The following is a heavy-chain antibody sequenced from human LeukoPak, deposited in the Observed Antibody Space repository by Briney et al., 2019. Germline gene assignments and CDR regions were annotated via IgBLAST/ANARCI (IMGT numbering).Heavy chain of an antibody. CDR2: ISSSSSYI. CDR3: AKVQPPYYDSSGYSAFDI. D-gene: IGHD3-22*01. V-gene: IGHV3-21*01. CDR1: GFTFSSYS. J-gene: IGHJ3*02. Sequence: GGSLRLSCAASGFTFSSYSMNWVRQAPGKGLEWVSCISSSSSYIYYADSVKGRFTTSRDNSKNTLYLQMNSLRAEDTAVYYCAKVQPPYYDSSGYSAFDIWGQGTMVTVSS.